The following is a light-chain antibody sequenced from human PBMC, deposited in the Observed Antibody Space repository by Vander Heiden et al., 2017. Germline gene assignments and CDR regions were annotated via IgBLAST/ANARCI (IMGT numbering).Light chain of an antibody. CDR1: QRVFNNSKNKNY. J-gene: IGKJ1*01. V-gene: IGKV4-1*01. Sequence: VMTQSPDSLAVSLGERATINCKSSQRVFNNSKNKNYLAWYQQKPGQSPKLLIYWASTRESGVPDRFSGSGSGTDFTLTISSLQAEDAAIYYCQQYYTTPWTFGQGTKVEIK. CDR2: WAS. CDR3: QQYYTTPWT.